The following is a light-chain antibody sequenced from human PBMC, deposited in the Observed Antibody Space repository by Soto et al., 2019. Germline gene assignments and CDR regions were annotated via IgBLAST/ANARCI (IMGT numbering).Light chain of an antibody. CDR3: QQYSNSRT. J-gene: IGKJ1*01. CDR2: DAS. CDR1: ESVNSNY. Sequence: EIVLTQSPGTLSLSPGERATLSCRANESVNSNYLGWYQQRPGQAPRLLVYDASKMATGIPDRFSGSGSGTDFTLTNSRLEPEDFAVYYCQQYSNSRTFGQGTKVETK. V-gene: IGKV3-20*01.